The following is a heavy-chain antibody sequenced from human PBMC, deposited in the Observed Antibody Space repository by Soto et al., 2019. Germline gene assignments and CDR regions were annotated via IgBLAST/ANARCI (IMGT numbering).Heavy chain of an antibody. CDR2: ISAYNGNT. V-gene: IGHV1-18*04. CDR1: GYTFTSYG. CDR3: ARDVVERKYCSSTSCFGFDP. J-gene: IGHJ5*02. D-gene: IGHD2-2*01. Sequence: ASVKVSCKASGYTFTSYGISWVRQAPGQGLEWMGWISAYNGNTNYAQKLQGRVTMTTDTSTSTAYMELRSLRSDDTAVYYCARDVVERKYCSSTSCFGFDPGGQRTL.